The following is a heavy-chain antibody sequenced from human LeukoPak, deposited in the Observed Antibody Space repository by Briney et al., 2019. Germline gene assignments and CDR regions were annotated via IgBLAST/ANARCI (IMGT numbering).Heavy chain of an antibody. Sequence: ASVKVSCKASGYTFTSYAMHWVRQAPGQRLEWMGWINAGNGNTKYSQKFQGRVTITRDTSASTAYMELSSLRSEDTAVYYCARGLTESDWFDPWGQGTLVTVSS. CDR1: GYTFTSYA. V-gene: IGHV1-3*01. J-gene: IGHJ5*02. D-gene: IGHD3-10*01. CDR3: ARGLTESDWFDP. CDR2: INAGNGNT.